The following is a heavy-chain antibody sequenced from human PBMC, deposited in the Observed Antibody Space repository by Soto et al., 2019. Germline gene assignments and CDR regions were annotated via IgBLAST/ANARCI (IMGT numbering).Heavy chain of an antibody. J-gene: IGHJ4*02. CDR2: IYYSGST. D-gene: IGHD2-15*01. CDR1: GGSISSSSYY. Sequence: PSETLSLTCTVSGGSISSSSYYWGWIRQPPGKGLEWIGSIYYSGSTYYNPSLKSRVTISVDTSKNQFSLKLSSVTAADTAVYYCARVYCSGGSCYYFDYWGQGTLVTVS. V-gene: IGHV4-39*01. CDR3: ARVYCSGGSCYYFDY.